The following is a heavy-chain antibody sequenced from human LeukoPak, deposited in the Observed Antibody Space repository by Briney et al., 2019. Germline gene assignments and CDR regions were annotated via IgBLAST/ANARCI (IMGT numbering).Heavy chain of an antibody. Sequence: ASVKVSCKASGYTFTGYYMHWVRQAPGQGLEWMGWINPNSGGTNYAQKFQGRVTMTRDTSISTAYMELSRLRSDDTAVYYCARSAPSRATDFDYWGQGTLVTVSS. CDR2: INPNSGGT. V-gene: IGHV1-2*02. CDR3: ARSAPSRATDFDY. J-gene: IGHJ4*02. CDR1: GYTFTGYY.